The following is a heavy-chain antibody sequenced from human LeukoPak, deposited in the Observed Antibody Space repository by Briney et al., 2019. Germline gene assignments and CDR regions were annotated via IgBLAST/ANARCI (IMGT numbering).Heavy chain of an antibody. CDR1: GGSISSSSYY. CDR3: ARRDRDGWYFDY. Sequence: SETLSLTCTVSGGSISSSSYYWGWIRQPPGKGLEWIGSIYYSGSTYYNPSLKSRVTISVDTSKNQFSLKLSSVTAAYTAVYYCARRDRDGWYFDYWGQGTLVTVSS. J-gene: IGHJ4*02. CDR2: IYYSGST. D-gene: IGHD5-24*01. V-gene: IGHV4-39*01.